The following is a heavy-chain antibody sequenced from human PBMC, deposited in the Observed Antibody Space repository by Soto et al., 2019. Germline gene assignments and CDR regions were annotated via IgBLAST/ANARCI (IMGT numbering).Heavy chain of an antibody. CDR2: IRGKAYGGTT. D-gene: IGHD2-2*01. CDR1: GFTFGDHD. V-gene: IGHV3-49*05. CDR3: ARVGCTSTSCYYLFDF. Sequence: EVQLVESGGGLVKPGRSLRLSCTTSGFTFGDHDMSWLRQAPGKGVEWLGFIRGKAYGGTTEYAASVKGRFAMSRDDSQGIAYLQMNSLKTEDTAVYYCARVGCTSTSCYYLFDFWGQGSLVTVSS. J-gene: IGHJ4*02.